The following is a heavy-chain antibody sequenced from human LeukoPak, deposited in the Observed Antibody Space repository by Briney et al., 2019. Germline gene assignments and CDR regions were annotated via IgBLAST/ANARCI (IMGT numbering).Heavy chain of an antibody. CDR1: GFTFSSYS. D-gene: IGHD6-13*01. J-gene: IGHJ5*02. Sequence: PGGSLRLSCAASGFTFSSYSMNWVRQAPGKGLEWVSSISSSSSYIYYADSVKGRFTISRDNAKNSLYLQMNSLRAEDTAVYYCARDGQAHSSWYLSRTELNWFDPWGQGTLVTVSS. V-gene: IGHV3-21*01. CDR3: ARDGQAHSSWYLSRTELNWFDP. CDR2: ISSSSSYI.